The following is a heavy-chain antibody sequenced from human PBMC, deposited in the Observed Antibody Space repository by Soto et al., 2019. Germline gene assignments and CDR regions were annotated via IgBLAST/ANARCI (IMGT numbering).Heavy chain of an antibody. Sequence: SVKVSCKASGGTLTNFINYPINWVRQAPGQGLEWMGGIVPSIGTVNYAQKFQGRVTITADKSTGTAYMELSSLRSXNTAXDYCAMRETGGFLGSLENWGQXTLVTVSS. J-gene: IGHJ1*01. CDR1: GGTLTNFINYP. D-gene: IGHD1-26*01. V-gene: IGHV1-69*06. CDR2: IVPSIGTV. CDR3: AMRETGGFLGSLEN.